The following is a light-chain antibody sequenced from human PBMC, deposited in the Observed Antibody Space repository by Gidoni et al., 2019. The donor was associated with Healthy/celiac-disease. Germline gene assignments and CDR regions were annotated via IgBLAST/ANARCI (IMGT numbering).Light chain of an antibody. CDR2: QDS. V-gene: IGLV3-1*01. CDR1: KLGDKY. J-gene: IGLJ2*01. CDR3: QAWDSTVV. Sequence: SYELTQPPSVSVSPGQTASITCSGDKLGDKYACWYQQKPGQSPVLVIYQDSKPPSGIPERFSGSNAENTATLTISGTQAMDEADYYCQAWDSTVVFGGGTKLTVL.